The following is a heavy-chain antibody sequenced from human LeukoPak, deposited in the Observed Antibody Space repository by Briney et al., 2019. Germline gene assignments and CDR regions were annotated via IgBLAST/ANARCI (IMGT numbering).Heavy chain of an antibody. J-gene: IGHJ4*02. CDR1: GFPFSSYA. CDR3: ARTYCIGSSCPGVFEY. CDR2: ISDSGGRT. V-gene: IGHV3-23*01. Sequence: GGSLRLSCAASGFPFSSYAMSWVRQAPGKGLEWISVISDSGGRTYSAASVKGRFTISRDNSKDTLYLQMNSLRAEDTAVYYCARTYCIGSSCPGVFEYWGQGTLVTVSS. D-gene: IGHD2-15*01.